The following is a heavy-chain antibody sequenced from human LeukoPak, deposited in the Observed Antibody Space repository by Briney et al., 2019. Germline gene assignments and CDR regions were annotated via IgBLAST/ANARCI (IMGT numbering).Heavy chain of an antibody. J-gene: IGHJ6*03. CDR2: IYTSGST. Sequence: PSQTLSLTCTVSGGSISSGSYYWSWIRQPAGKGLEWIGRIYTSGSTNYNPSLKSRVTISVDTSKNQFSLKLSSVTAADTAVYYCARDLRGSYQGVWPVYYYMDVWGKGTTVTVSS. D-gene: IGHD3-10*01. CDR3: ARDLRGSYQGVWPVYYYMDV. CDR1: GGSISSGSYY. V-gene: IGHV4-61*02.